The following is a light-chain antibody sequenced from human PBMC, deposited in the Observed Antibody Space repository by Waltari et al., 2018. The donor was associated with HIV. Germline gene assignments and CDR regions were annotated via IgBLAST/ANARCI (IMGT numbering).Light chain of an antibody. CDR3: QQYENWPPIT. CDR2: GAS. Sequence: IVMTQSPPTLSVSPGERVTLSCRASQSVNYNLAWYQQKPGQAPRLLIYGASGRAAGIPARFSGSGSGTEFTLTISSLQSEDFAVYYCQQYENWPPITFGQGTLLEIK. J-gene: IGKJ5*01. V-gene: IGKV3-15*01. CDR1: QSVNYN.